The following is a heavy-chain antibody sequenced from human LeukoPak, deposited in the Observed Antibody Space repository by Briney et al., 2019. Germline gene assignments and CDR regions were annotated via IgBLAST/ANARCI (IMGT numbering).Heavy chain of an antibody. D-gene: IGHD3-10*01. CDR1: GYTFTSYG. CDR3: ARGRGFGELG. CDR2: SSPYNDNT. Sequence: GASVKVSCKASGYTFTSYGISWVRQAPGQGLERMGWSSPYNDNTNYAQKFQGRVTMTRDTSISTAYMELSRLRSDDTAVYYCARGRGFGELGWGQGTLVTVSS. V-gene: IGHV1-18*01. J-gene: IGHJ4*02.